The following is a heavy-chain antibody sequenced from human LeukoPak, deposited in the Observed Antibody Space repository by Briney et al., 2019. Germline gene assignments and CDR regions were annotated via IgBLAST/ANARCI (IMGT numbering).Heavy chain of an antibody. CDR2: IKSKTDGGTT. D-gene: IGHD3-22*01. CDR1: GFTPSRYA. Sequence: PGRSLRLSCEASGFTPSRYAMHWVRQAPGKGLEWVGRIKSKTDGGTTDYAAPVKGRFTISRDDSKNTLYLQMNSLKTEDTAVYYCTTDGPYYYDSSGDYWGQGTLVTVSS. CDR3: TTDGPYYYDSSGDY. V-gene: IGHV3-15*01. J-gene: IGHJ4*02.